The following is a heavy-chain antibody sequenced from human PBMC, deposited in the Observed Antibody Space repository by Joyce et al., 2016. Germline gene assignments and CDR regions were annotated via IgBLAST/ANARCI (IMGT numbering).Heavy chain of an antibody. Sequence: QVKLVESGGGVVQPGRSLRLSCGASGFTFSTYVMHWVRQVPGKGLEWVTFISNDGNNKYYADSVKGRFTISRDNSKNTLYLQMNGLRAEDTAVYYCAKHFGHPPGVYWGQRTLVTVSS. J-gene: IGHJ4*02. CDR1: GFTFSTYV. V-gene: IGHV3-30*18. CDR2: ISNDGNNK. CDR3: AKHFGHPPGVY. D-gene: IGHD3-10*01.